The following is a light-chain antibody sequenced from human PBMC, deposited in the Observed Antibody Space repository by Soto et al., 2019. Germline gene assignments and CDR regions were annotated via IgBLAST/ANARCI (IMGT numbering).Light chain of an antibody. V-gene: IGKV3-11*01. J-gene: IGKJ5*01. CDR3: QQRRSWPIT. CDR2: DSS. Sequence: LAHSPATLSWSRGVRGNLFGRASQSVSSYLAWYQQKPGQAPRLLIYDSSNRATGIPARFSGSGYGTDFTLRICTLAPEDFAVYYCQQRRSWPITFGQGTRLEIK. CDR1: QSVSSY.